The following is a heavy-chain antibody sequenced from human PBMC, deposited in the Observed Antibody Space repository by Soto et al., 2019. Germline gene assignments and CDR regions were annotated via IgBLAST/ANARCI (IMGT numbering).Heavy chain of an antibody. CDR1: GGSISSGGYS. CDR3: ARDHYVYDILTGYGYYYGMDV. V-gene: IGHV4-30-2*05. Sequence: PSETLSLTCAVSGGSISSGGYSWSWIRQPPGKGLEWIGYIYYSGSTYYNPSLKSRVTISVDTSKNQFSLKLSSVTAADTAVYYCARDHYVYDILTGYGYYYGMDVWGQGTTVTVSS. CDR2: IYYSGST. J-gene: IGHJ6*02. D-gene: IGHD3-9*01.